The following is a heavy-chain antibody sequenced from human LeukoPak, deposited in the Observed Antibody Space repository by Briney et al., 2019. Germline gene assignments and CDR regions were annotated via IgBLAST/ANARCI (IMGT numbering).Heavy chain of an antibody. D-gene: IGHD3-9*01. Sequence: ASVKVSCKASGYTFNNYGISWVRQAPGQGLEWMGWVTSYSGDTNYAQKFQGRVAMSTDTSTSTAYMELRSLRFDDTAIYYCAKDWHILTGRNCFDPWGQGTLVTVSS. J-gene: IGHJ5*02. V-gene: IGHV1-18*01. CDR3: AKDWHILTGRNCFDP. CDR2: VTSYSGDT. CDR1: GYTFNNYG.